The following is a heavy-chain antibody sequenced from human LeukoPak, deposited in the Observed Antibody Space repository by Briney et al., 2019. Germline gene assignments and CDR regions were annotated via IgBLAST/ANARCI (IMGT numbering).Heavy chain of an antibody. J-gene: IGHJ2*01. V-gene: IGHV3-21*01. CDR2: ISSSTTYT. Sequence: GGSLRLSCAASGFTFSTYSMNWVRQAPGKELEWVSSISSSTTYTFYADSLKGRFTISRDNDKNSLYLQMNSLRADDTAVYYCARGSYSSGWLFDLWGRGTLVTVSS. CDR1: GFTFSTYS. D-gene: IGHD6-19*01. CDR3: ARGSYSSGWLFDL.